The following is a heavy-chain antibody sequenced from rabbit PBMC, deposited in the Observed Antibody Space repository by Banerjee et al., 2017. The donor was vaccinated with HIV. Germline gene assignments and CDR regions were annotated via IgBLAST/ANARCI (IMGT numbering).Heavy chain of an antibody. J-gene: IGHJ4*01. Sequence: QEQLEESGGGLVQPEGSLTLTCIASGFSFSSSYYMCWVRQAPGKGLEWIACIYTGSSGSTYYASWAKGRFTISKTSSTTVTLQMTSLTVADTATYFCARDEQASGGCVFNLWGPGTLVTVS. CDR3: ARDEQASGGCVFNL. V-gene: IGHV1S45*01. CDR1: GFSFSSSYY. CDR2: IYTGSSGST. D-gene: IGHD1-1*01.